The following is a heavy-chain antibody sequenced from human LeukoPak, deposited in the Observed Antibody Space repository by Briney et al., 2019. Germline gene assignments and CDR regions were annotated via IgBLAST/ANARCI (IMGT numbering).Heavy chain of an antibody. V-gene: IGHV4-31*03. J-gene: IGHJ4*02. CDR2: IYYSGST. CDR3: ARVLAAAGMTDY. CDR1: GGSISSGGYY. Sequence: SQTLSLTCTVPGGSISSGGYYWSWIRQHPGKGLEWIGYIYYSGSTYYNPSLKSRVTISVDTSKNQFSLKLSSVTAADTAVYYCARVLAAAGMTDYWGQGTLVTVSS. D-gene: IGHD6-13*01.